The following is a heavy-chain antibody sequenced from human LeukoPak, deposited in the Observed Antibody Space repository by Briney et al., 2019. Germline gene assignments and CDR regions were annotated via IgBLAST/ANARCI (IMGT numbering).Heavy chain of an antibody. Sequence: SGTLSLTCAVSGDSITNTNWWNWVRQPPGKGLEWIAEIDHRGNTNYNPSLKSRVTISADKSKNQFSLKLNSVTAADTAVYYCARGSGPGYWGQGTLVTVSA. CDR1: GDSITNTNW. CDR2: IDHRGNT. J-gene: IGHJ4*02. V-gene: IGHV4-4*02. CDR3: ARGSGPGY.